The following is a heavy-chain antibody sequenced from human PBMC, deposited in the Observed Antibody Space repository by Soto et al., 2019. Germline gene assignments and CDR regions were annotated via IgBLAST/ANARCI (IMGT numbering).Heavy chain of an antibody. Sequence: QVQLQESGPGLVKPSQTLSLTCTVSGGSISSGGYYWSWIRQHPGKGLEWIGYIYYSGSTYYNPSLKSRVTISVDTSKNQCSLKLSSVTAADTAVYYWARGYYYGSGSPTGGFDYWGQGTLVTVSS. CDR2: IYYSGST. D-gene: IGHD3-10*01. V-gene: IGHV4-31*03. CDR1: GGSISSGGYY. J-gene: IGHJ4*02. CDR3: ARGYYYGSGSPTGGFDY.